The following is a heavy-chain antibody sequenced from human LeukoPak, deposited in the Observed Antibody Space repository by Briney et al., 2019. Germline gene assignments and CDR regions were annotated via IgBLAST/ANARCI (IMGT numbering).Heavy chain of an antibody. J-gene: IGHJ4*02. CDR2: INPDSGAT. CDR3: ARVKKLLPEFEL. Sequence: EASVKVSCKASGYSFTDFYIHWVRQAPGQGLEWMGWINPDSGATHYAHNFQGKFIMTRDTSITTAYMDLRGLKSDDSAVYYCARVKKLLPEFELWGQGTLVTVSS. D-gene: IGHD3-22*01. V-gene: IGHV1-2*02. CDR1: GYSFTDFY.